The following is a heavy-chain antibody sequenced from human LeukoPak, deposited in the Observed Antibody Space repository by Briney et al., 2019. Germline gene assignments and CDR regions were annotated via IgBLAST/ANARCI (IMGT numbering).Heavy chain of an antibody. J-gene: IGHJ4*02. CDR2: ISSSSDYI. Sequence: GGSLRLSCAASGFIFSTYSMNWVRQAPGKGLEWVSAISSSSDYIFYADSVKGRFTISRDNAKDSLYLQMNNLRAEDTAVYFCASNRSDIGTYFDYWGQGALLAVSS. D-gene: IGHD2-15*01. CDR3: ASNRSDIGTYFDY. V-gene: IGHV3-21*01. CDR1: GFIFSTYS.